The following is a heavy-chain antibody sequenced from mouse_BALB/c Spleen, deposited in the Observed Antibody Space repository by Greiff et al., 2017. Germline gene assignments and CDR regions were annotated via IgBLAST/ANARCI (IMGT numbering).Heavy chain of an antibody. Sequence: QVQLQQSGAELARPGASVKLSCKASGYTFTSYWMQWVKQRPGQGLEWIGAIYPGDGDTRYTQKFKGKATLTADKSSSTAYMQLSSLASEDSAVYYCARSGDYSYYFDYWGQGTTLTVSS. CDR2: IYPGDGDT. CDR1: GYTFTSYW. V-gene: IGHV1-87*01. CDR3: ARSGDYSYYFDY. J-gene: IGHJ2*01. D-gene: IGHD1-1*01.